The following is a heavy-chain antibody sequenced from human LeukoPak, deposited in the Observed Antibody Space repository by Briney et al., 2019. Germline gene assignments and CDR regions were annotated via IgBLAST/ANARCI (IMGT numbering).Heavy chain of an antibody. J-gene: IGHJ4*02. Sequence: SGGSLRLSCAASGFTFSSYAMHWVRQAPGKGLEWVAVISYDGSNKYYADSVKGRFTISRDNSKNTLYMQMNSLRAEDTAVYYCAKSHDSSGSDYWGQGTLVTVSS. V-gene: IGHV3-30-3*02. CDR1: GFTFSSYA. CDR2: ISYDGSNK. CDR3: AKSHDSSGSDY. D-gene: IGHD3-22*01.